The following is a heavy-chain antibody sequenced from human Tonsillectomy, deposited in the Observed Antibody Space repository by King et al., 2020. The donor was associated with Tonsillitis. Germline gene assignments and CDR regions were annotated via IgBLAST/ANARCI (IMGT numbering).Heavy chain of an antibody. Sequence: QLQESGPGLVKPSETLSLTCTVSGGSISSNDYYWGWIRQPPGKGLEWIGNMFYTGSTNYNPSLRSRVSIPVDTFKNQFSLKLSSVTAADTAVYYCARLDYGGNSKYFDYWGQGTLVTVSS. CDR2: MFYTGST. CDR3: ARLDYGGNSKYFDY. J-gene: IGHJ4*02. V-gene: IGHV4-39*07. CDR1: GGSISSNDYY. D-gene: IGHD4-23*01.